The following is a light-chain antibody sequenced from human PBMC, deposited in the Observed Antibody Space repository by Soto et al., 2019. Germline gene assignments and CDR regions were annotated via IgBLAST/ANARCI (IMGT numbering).Light chain of an antibody. CDR3: QNYDSVPVI. CDR1: QGISNY. Sequence: GDRVTITCRASQGISNYLAWYQQKPGKPPKFLIYDASTLQSGVPSRFSGSGSGTDFTLTISSLQPEDVATYYCQNYDSVPVIFGPGTKVDI. J-gene: IGKJ3*01. CDR2: DAS. V-gene: IGKV1-27*01.